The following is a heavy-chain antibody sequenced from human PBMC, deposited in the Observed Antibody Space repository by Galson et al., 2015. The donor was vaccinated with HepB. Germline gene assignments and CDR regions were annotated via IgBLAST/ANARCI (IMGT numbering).Heavy chain of an antibody. CDR2: ISSSSSYI. CDR3: ARGGHYDFWSGYYFDY. D-gene: IGHD3-3*01. J-gene: IGHJ4*02. CDR1: GFTFSSYS. V-gene: IGHV3-21*01. Sequence: SLRLSCAASGFTFSSYSMNWVRQAPGKGLEWVSSISSSSSYIYYADSVKGRFTISRDNAKNSLYLQMNSLRAEDTAVYYCARGGHYDFWSGYYFDYWGQGTLVTVSS.